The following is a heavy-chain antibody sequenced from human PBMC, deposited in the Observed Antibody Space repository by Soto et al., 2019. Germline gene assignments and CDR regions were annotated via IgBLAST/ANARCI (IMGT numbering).Heavy chain of an antibody. Sequence: SETLSLTCTVSGGSVSSGRYYWSWIRQPPGKGLDWIGYIYYSGSTNYNPSLKSRVTISVDTSKNQFSLKLSSVTAADTAVDYCARITWDYHYGMEVSGQGTTVTVSS. J-gene: IGHJ6*02. CDR2: IYYSGST. CDR3: ARITWDYHYGMEV. V-gene: IGHV4-61*01. D-gene: IGHD3-16*01. CDR1: GGSVSSGRYY.